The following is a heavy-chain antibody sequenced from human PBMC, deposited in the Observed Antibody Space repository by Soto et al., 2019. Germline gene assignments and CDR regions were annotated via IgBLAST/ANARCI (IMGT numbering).Heavy chain of an antibody. V-gene: IGHV4-31*03. CDR1: GDSINTLSYF. Sequence: QVQLRESGPGLVEPSQTLSLTCTASGDSINTLSYFWSWIRQHPQKGLEWIGYVHSSGNTYYNPSIKNRVTISIDTSENKFSLNLGSVTAADTAVYYCARRGTYYFDSWGQGIRVTVSS. D-gene: IGHD2-15*01. CDR2: VHSSGNT. J-gene: IGHJ4*02. CDR3: ARRGTYYFDS.